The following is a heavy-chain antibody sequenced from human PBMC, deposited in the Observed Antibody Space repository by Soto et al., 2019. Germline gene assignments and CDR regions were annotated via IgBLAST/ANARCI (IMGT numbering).Heavy chain of an antibody. CDR3: ASGGSTVTREFDY. CDR2: INPKSGDT. V-gene: IGHV1-2*04. CDR1: GYTFLGFY. D-gene: IGHD4-17*01. Sequence: QVQLVQSGAEVKKPGSSVKVSCKSSGYTFLGFYMHWVRQAPGQGLEWMGWINPKSGDTEYAQNFQGWVTMTRDTSISTAYMEVSRLKSDDTAVYYCASGGSTVTREFDYWGQGTLVSVSS. J-gene: IGHJ4*02.